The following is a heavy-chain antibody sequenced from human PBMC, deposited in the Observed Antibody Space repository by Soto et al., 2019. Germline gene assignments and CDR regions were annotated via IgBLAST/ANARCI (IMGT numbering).Heavy chain of an antibody. V-gene: IGHV4-30-4*01. D-gene: IGHD1-26*01. CDR2: IYNSGST. CDR3: ARGPSGDKVDY. CDR1: GGSISSNYYC. Sequence: QVQLQEPGPRLVEPSQTLSLTCTVSGGSISSNYYCWSWIRQSPGTSLEWIGHIYNSGSTYSNPSLKSRVTISVDMSKNQFSLKFSSVTAADTAVYYCARGPSGDKVDYWGQGTLVTVSS. J-gene: IGHJ4*02.